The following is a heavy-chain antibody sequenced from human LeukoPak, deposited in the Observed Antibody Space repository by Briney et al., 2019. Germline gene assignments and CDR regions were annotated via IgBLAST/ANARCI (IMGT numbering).Heavy chain of an antibody. CDR3: ARVHYNTAMVDIDY. J-gene: IGHJ4*02. D-gene: IGHD5-18*01. Sequence: VQPGGSLRLSCAASGFTFSSYWMTWVRQAPGKGLEWISYISSSGSSIYYADSVKGRFTISRDNGKNSLYLQMNSLRAEDTAVYYCARVHYNTAMVDIDYWGQGTLVTVSS. V-gene: IGHV3-48*04. CDR1: GFTFSSYW. CDR2: ISSSGSSI.